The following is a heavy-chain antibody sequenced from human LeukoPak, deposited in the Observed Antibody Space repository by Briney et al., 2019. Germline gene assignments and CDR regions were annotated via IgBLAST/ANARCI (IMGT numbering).Heavy chain of an antibody. V-gene: IGHV4-4*02. D-gene: IGHD3-10*01. CDR1: GGSISSSNW. CDR3: ARVYIVGSGSYYLLDY. J-gene: IGHJ4*02. CDR2: IYHSGST. Sequence: PSGTLSLTCAVSGGSISSSNWGSWVRQPPGQGLGWIGEIYHSGSTNYNPSLKSRVTISVEKSKNQFSLKLSSVTAADTAVYYCARVYIVGSGSYYLLDYWGQGTLVTVSS.